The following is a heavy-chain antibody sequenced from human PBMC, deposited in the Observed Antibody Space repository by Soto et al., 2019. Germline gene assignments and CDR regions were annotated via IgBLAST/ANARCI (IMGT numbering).Heavy chain of an antibody. Sequence: QVQLQESGPGLVKPAESLSLTCSVSGDSISTYYWSWIRQPAGKGLEYIGFINYSGSTNYNPSLNSRVTISIDTSKNQFSLKLSSVTAADTAVYYCASGRGGYYDYWGQGTLGTVSS. V-gene: IGHV4-59*01. CDR3: ASGRGGYYDY. CDR1: GDSISTYY. J-gene: IGHJ4*02. CDR2: INYSGST. D-gene: IGHD2-15*01.